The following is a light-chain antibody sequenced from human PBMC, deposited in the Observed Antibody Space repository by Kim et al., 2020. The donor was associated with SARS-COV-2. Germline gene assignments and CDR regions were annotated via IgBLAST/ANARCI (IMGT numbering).Light chain of an antibody. CDR3: QSADISGTVWI. CDR2: KDT. CDR1: ALSKQY. Sequence: SYELTQPPAVSGSPGETARITCSGDALSKQYAYWYQQKPGQAPVLIIYKDTERPSGIPERLSGSSSGTTVTLTISGVQAEDEADYYCQSADISGTVWIFGGGTQLTVL. J-gene: IGLJ2*01. V-gene: IGLV3-25*03.